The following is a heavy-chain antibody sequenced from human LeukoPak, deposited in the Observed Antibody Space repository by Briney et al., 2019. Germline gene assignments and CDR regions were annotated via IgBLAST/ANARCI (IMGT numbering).Heavy chain of an antibody. CDR1: GDSVSSNSAL. CDR3: AGGSASYFDY. Sequence: SQTLSPTCAISGDSVSSNSALWNWFRQSPSRGLEWLGRTYYRSKWYNDYAVSVKGRITINPDTSKNQFSLQLNSVTPEDTAVYYCAGGSASYFDYWGQGTLVTVSS. J-gene: IGHJ4*02. CDR2: TYYRSKWYN. V-gene: IGHV6-1*01. D-gene: IGHD6-13*01.